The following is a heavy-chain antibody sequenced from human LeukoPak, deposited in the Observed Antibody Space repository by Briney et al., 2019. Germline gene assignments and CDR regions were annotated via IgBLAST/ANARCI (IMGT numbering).Heavy chain of an antibody. CDR3: ARGGSYVHY. CDR2: INSGGSAI. D-gene: IGHD1-26*01. J-gene: IGHJ4*02. CDR1: GFTFSSYE. V-gene: IGHV3-48*03. Sequence: GGSLRLSCAASGFTFSSYEMNWVRQAPGKGLEWVSYINSGGSAIYYADSVKGRFTISRDNAKNSLYLQMNSLRADDTAVYYCARGGSYVHYWGQGTLVTVSS.